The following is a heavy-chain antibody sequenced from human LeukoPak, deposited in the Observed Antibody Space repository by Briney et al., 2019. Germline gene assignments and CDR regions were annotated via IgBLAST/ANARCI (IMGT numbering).Heavy chain of an antibody. J-gene: IGHJ4*02. CDR3: ARLLVVRGVMD. Sequence: PSATLSLTCTVSGGSISSSSYYWGWIRQPPGKGLEWIGSIYYSGSTYYNPSLKSRVTISVDTSKNQFSLKLSSVTAADTAVYYCARLLVVRGVMDWGQGTLVTVSS. D-gene: IGHD3-10*01. CDR1: GGSISSSSYY. V-gene: IGHV4-39*01. CDR2: IYYSGST.